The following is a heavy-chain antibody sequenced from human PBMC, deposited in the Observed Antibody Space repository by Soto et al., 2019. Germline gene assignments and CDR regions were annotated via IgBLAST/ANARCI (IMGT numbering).Heavy chain of an antibody. CDR3: ARDRAVAGTFWKWLHRNWFDP. J-gene: IGHJ5*02. D-gene: IGHD6-19*01. CDR1: GDSVSSNSAA. CDR2: TYYRTKWYN. V-gene: IGHV6-1*01. Sequence: QVQLQQSGPGLVKPSQTLSLTCAISGDSVSSNSAAWNWIRQSPSRGLEWLGRTYYRTKWYNDXXXSEXHLITTKPATSNXQLXLXQNSVPPSDTALYYCARDRAVAGTFWKWLHRNWFDPWGQGTLVTVSS.